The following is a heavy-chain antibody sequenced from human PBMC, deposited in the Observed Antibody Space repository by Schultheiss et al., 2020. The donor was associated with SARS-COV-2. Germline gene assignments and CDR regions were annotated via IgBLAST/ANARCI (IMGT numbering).Heavy chain of an antibody. J-gene: IGHJ4*02. CDR1: GYTFTSYG. D-gene: IGHD6-13*01. Sequence: ASVKVSCKASGYTFTSYGISWVRQAPGQGLEWMGWISAYNGNTNYAQKLQGRVTVTADKSTSTAYMELSSLRSEDTAIYFCARGGWSSSSYWMDYFDLWGQGTLVTVSS. V-gene: IGHV1-18*01. CDR3: ARGGWSSSSYWMDYFDL. CDR2: ISAYNGNT.